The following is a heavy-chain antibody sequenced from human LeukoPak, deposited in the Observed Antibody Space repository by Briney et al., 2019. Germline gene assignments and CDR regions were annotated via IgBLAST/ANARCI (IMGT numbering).Heavy chain of an antibody. CDR1: GFTFTTYS. CDR2: ISSSSSTI. J-gene: IGHJ4*02. CDR3: VREAPTGPGY. V-gene: IGHV3-48*02. Sequence: GGFLRLSCAASGFTFTTYSMNWVRQAPGKGLEWVSYISSSSSTISYVDSVKGRFTISRDKAKNSLYLQMNSLSDEDTAVYYRVREAPTGPGYWGQGTLVTVSS. D-gene: IGHD4-17*01.